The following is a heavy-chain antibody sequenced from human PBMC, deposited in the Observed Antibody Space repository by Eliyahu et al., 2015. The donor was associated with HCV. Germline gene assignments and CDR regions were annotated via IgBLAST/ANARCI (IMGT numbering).Heavy chain of an antibody. Sequence: EVQLLESGGGLVLPGXSLRLSCAAXGFTFSXXXXSWVXQAPGKGLEWVSVISGSGGSTYYADSVXGRFTISRDNSKNTLYLQMNSLRAEDTAVYYCAKDRGENRTAPGVLNYFDYWGQGALVTVSS. CDR3: AKDRGENRTAPGVLNYFDY. CDR1: GFTFSXXX. V-gene: IGHV3-23*01. J-gene: IGHJ4*02. CDR2: ISGSGGST. D-gene: IGHD2/OR15-2a*01.